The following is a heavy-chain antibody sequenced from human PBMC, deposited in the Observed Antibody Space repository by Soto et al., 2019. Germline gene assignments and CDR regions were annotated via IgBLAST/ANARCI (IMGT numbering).Heavy chain of an antibody. J-gene: IGHJ4*02. CDR1: GFTFSPYT. Sequence: QVQLVESGGGVVQPGRSLRLSCAASGFTFSPYTMHWVRQAPGKGLEWVAVISYDGNNEYNPDSVRGRFTISRDNPKNTVHLQMNSLRAEDTAVYYCARGGGFCGGDCYKGGIDYWGQGTLVTVSS. V-gene: IGHV3-30-3*01. CDR2: ISYDGNNE. D-gene: IGHD2-21*02. CDR3: ARGGGFCGGDCYKGGIDY.